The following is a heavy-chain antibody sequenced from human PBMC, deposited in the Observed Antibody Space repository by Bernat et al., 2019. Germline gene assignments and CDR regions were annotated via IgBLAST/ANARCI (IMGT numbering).Heavy chain of an antibody. J-gene: IGHJ3*02. CDR3: AAWRLLRGSVPVEDAFDI. V-gene: IGHV1-18*01. D-gene: IGHD3-10*01. Sequence: QVQLVQSGAEVKKPGASVKVSCKASGYTFTSYGISWVRQAPGQGLEWMGWISAYNGNTNYAQKLQGRVTMTTDTSTSTAYMELRSLRSDDTAVYYCAAWRLLRGSVPVEDAFDIWGQGTMVTVSS. CDR2: ISAYNGNT. CDR1: GYTFTSYG.